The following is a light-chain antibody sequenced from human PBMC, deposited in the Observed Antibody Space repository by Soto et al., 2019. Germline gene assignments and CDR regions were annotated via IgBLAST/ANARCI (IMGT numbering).Light chain of an antibody. CDR1: QSVSSSY. J-gene: IGKJ1*01. CDR2: AAS. Sequence: EIVLTQSPGTLSLSPGEGATLSCRASQSVSSSYLAWYQQKPGQAPRLLIYAASSRATGIPDRFSGSGSGTDFTLTISRLEPEDFAVYYCQQYGSSPPGTFGQGTKVEIK. V-gene: IGKV3-20*01. CDR3: QQYGSSPPGT.